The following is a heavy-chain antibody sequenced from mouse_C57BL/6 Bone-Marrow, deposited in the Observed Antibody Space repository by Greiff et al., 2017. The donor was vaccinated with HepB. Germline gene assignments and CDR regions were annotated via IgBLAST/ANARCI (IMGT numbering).Heavy chain of an antibody. D-gene: IGHD4-1*01. V-gene: IGHV5-4*01. CDR3: ARDDWDLAWFAY. CDR1: GFTFSSYA. J-gene: IGHJ3*01. CDR2: ISDGGSYT. Sequence: DVQLVESGGGLVKPGGSLKLSCAASGFTFSSYAMSWVRQTPEKRLEWVATISDGGSYTYYPDNVKGRFTISRDNAKNNLYLQMSHLKSEDTAMYYCARDDWDLAWFAYWGQGTLVTVSA.